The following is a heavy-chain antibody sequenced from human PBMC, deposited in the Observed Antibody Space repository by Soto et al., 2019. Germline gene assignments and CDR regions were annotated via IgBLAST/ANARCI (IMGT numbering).Heavy chain of an antibody. CDR1: GFTFSSYW. D-gene: IGHD3-22*01. V-gene: IGHV3-74*01. Sequence: GGSLRLSCAASGFTFSSYWLHWVRQAPGKGLVWVSGINTDGGSTDYADSVKGRFIISRDNAKNTLYLQMNSLRAEDTAVYYCARPRYDSTGTPFDHWGLGTQVTVSS. CDR3: ARPRYDSTGTPFDH. J-gene: IGHJ4*02. CDR2: INTDGGST.